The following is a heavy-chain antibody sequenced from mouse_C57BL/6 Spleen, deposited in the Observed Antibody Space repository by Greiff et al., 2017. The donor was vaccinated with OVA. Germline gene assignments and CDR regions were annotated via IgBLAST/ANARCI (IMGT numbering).Heavy chain of an antibody. CDR1: GYTFTSYW. D-gene: IGHD2-4*01. Sequence: QVQLQQPGAELVRPGSSVKLSCKASGYTFTSYWMHWVKQRPIQGLEWIGNIDPSDSETHYNQKFKDKATLTVDKSSSTAYMQLSILTSVASAFYYCARGRGLPPWFAYWGQGTLVTVSA. J-gene: IGHJ3*01. CDR2: IDPSDSET. CDR3: ARGRGLPPWFAY. V-gene: IGHV1-52*01.